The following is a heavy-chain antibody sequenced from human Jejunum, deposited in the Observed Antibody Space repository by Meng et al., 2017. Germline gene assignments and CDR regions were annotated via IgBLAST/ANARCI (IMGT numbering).Heavy chain of an antibody. D-gene: IGHD6-19*01. CDR3: ARDVSAVAGFYLDY. V-gene: IGHV3-9*01. Sequence: SLKISCAASGFTFEDHAMHWVRQAPGQCLEWVAGISWNGDTMAYADSVKGRFTISRDNAKKSLFLQMNSLRKEDTALYFCARDVSAVAGFYLDYWGQGALVTVSS. J-gene: IGHJ4*02. CDR1: GFTFEDHA. CDR2: ISWNGDTM.